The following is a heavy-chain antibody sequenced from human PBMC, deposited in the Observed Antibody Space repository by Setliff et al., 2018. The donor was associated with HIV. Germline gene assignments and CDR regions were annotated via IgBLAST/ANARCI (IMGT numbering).Heavy chain of an antibody. J-gene: IGHJ6*04. CDR1: GFTFRSYE. D-gene: IGHD2-2*01. Sequence: LRLSCAASGFTFRSYEMNWVRQAPGKGLEWIGEINHSGSTSYNPSLTSRVTMSVDTSKNQFSLRLTSVTAADTAVYYCSRGDTTWPTQLLDVWGKGTTVTVSS. V-gene: IGHV4-34*01. CDR2: INHSGST. CDR3: SRGDTTWPTQLLDV.